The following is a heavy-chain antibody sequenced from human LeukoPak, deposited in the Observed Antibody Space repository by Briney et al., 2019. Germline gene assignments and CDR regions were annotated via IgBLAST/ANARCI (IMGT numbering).Heavy chain of an antibody. CDR2: INPSGGST. CDR1: GYTFTSYY. V-gene: IGHV1-46*03. Sequence: ASVKVSCKASGYTFTSYYMHWVRQAPGQGLEWMGIINPSGGSTSYAQKFQGRVTMTRDTSMSTVYMELSSLRSEDTAVYYCARSRIAVAGPPSSWGQGTLATVSS. J-gene: IGHJ4*02. D-gene: IGHD6-19*01. CDR3: ARSRIAVAGPPSS.